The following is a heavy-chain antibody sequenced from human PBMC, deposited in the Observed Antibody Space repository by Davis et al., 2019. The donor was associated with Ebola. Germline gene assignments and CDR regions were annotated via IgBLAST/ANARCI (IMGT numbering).Heavy chain of an antibody. CDR2: INHSGST. J-gene: IGHJ6*02. CDR1: GGSFSGYY. Sequence: SQTLSLTCAVYGGSFSGYYWSWIRQPPGKGLEWIGEINHSGSTNYNPSLKSRVTISVDTSKNQFSLKLSSVTAADTAVYYCARGKVIPYYYYGMDVWGQGTTVTVSS. V-gene: IGHV4-34*01. D-gene: IGHD3-16*02. CDR3: ARGKVIPYYYYGMDV.